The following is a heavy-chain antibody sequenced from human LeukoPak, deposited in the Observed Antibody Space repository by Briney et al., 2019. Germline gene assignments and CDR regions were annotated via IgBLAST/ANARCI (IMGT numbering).Heavy chain of an antibody. CDR3: ARAGRRYYYGSGSYPRGAFDI. J-gene: IGHJ3*02. CDR1: GFTFSSYE. Sequence: GGSLRPSCAASGFTFSSYEMNWVRQAPGKGLEWVSYISSSGSTIYYADSVKGRFTISRDNAKNSLYLQMNSLRAEDTAVYYCARAGRRYYYGSGSYPRGAFDIWGQGTMVTVSS. CDR2: ISSSGSTI. V-gene: IGHV3-48*03. D-gene: IGHD3-10*01.